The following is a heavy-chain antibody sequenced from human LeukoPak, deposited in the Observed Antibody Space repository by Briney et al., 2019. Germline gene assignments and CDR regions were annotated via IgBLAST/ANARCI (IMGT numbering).Heavy chain of an antibody. CDR3: GSHV. Sequence: GGSLRLSCAASGFTFSSYGMHWVRQAPGKGLEWVSTITSSSSYIYYADSVKGRFTISRDNAKDSLYLQMNSLRADDTAVYYCGSHVWGQGTTVTVSS. D-gene: IGHD2-15*01. CDR2: ITSSSSYI. V-gene: IGHV3-21*01. J-gene: IGHJ6*02. CDR1: GFTFSSYG.